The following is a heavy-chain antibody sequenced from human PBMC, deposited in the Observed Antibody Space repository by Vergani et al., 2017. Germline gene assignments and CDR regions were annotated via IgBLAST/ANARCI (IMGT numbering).Heavy chain of an antibody. CDR1: GFRFSSYG. J-gene: IGHJ4*02. V-gene: IGHV3-33*01. Sequence: QVQLLETGGGVVQPGGSLRLYCATSGFRFSSYGMNWVRQAPGRGLEWVAVIWYDGSNKYYADSVKGRFTISRDNSKNTVYLQMNSLKAEDRATYYCAREEISNTSPFVGDWGQGTLVTV. D-gene: IGHD2/OR15-2a*01. CDR2: IWYDGSNK. CDR3: AREEISNTSPFVGD.